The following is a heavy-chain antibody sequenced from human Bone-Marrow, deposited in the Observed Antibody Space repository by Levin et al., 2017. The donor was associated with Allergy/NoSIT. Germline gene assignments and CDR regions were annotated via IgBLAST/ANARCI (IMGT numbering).Heavy chain of an antibody. CDR2: IYKSGSS. D-gene: IGHD1-1*01. V-gene: IGHV4-39*01. J-gene: IGHJ5*02. CDR1: GGSINTADFY. Sequence: PSETLSLTCTVSGGSINTADFYWGWIRQSPDKGLEWIGTIYKSGSSSSNPSLQSRVTLFIDTSNNQFSLQLSSVDATDTAIYYCARQTTDVGEVATQAFDPWGQGTLVTVSS. CDR3: ARQTTDVGEVATQAFDP.